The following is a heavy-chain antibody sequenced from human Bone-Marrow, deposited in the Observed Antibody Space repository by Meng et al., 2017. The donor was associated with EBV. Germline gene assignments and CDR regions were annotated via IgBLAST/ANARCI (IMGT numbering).Heavy chain of an antibody. V-gene: IGHV4-39*07. CDR1: GGSISSSSYY. J-gene: IGHJ5*02. Sequence: LQWQGSGPGLVKPSETLSLTCTVSGGSISSSSYYWGWIRQPPGKGLEWIGSIYYSGSTYYNPSLKSRVTISVDKSKNQFSLKLSSVTAADTAVYYCARDEDCSSTSCSWIDPWGQGTLVTVSS. CDR2: IYYSGST. D-gene: IGHD2-2*01. CDR3: ARDEDCSSTSCSWIDP.